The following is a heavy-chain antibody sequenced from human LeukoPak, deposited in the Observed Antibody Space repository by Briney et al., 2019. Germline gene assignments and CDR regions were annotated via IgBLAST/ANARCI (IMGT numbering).Heavy chain of an antibody. CDR1: GYTFTSYA. CDR3: ARGGWSGYSYGSEPEKYFDY. D-gene: IGHD5-18*01. Sequence: EASVKVSCKASGYTFTSYAMNWVRQAPGQGLEWMGWINPNSGGTKDAQKFQGRVTMTTDTSISTAYMELSRRRSDDTALYYCARGGWSGYSYGSEPEKYFDYWGQGTLVTVSS. V-gene: IGHV1-2*02. CDR2: INPNSGGT. J-gene: IGHJ4*02.